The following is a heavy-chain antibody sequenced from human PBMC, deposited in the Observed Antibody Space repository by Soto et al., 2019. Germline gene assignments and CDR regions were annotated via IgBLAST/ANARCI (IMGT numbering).Heavy chain of an antibody. Sequence: GGSLRLSCASSGFTFSSYAMNWVRQAPGKGLEWLAYITIRTGNTVYADSVRGRFTISADNAENSVFLQMNSLRDEDTAVYFCVRDRDIYRDMVHADLWGQGTLVTVSS. V-gene: IGHV3-48*02. CDR1: GFTFSSYA. D-gene: IGHD5-18*01. CDR2: ITIRTGNT. J-gene: IGHJ4*01. CDR3: VRDRDIYRDMVHADL.